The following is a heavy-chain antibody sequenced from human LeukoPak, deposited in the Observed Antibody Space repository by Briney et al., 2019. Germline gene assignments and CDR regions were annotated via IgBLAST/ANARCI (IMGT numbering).Heavy chain of an antibody. Sequence: SVKVSCKASGGTFSSYTISWVRQAPGQGLEWMGRIIPTLGIANYAQKFQGRVTITADKSTSTAYMELSSLRSEDTAVYYCARSRRDGYRDAFDIWGQGTMVTVSS. J-gene: IGHJ3*02. V-gene: IGHV1-69*02. CDR2: IIPTLGIA. D-gene: IGHD5-24*01. CDR3: ARSRRDGYRDAFDI. CDR1: GGTFSSYT.